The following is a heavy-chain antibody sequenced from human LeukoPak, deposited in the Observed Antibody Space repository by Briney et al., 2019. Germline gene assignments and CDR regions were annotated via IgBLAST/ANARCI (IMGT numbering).Heavy chain of an antibody. D-gene: IGHD3-22*01. CDR1: GGSINSGPYY. J-gene: IGHJ4*02. Sequence: SQTLSLTCGVSGGSINSGPYYWSWTRQPVGKGLEWVGHIYTSGTTYYNPSLKSRIIISGDTSKDQFSLKLSSVTASDTAVYYCARGILQDYYDSRGFFPRGGIDSWGQGTLVTVSS. CDR3: ARGILQDYYDSRGFFPRGGIDS. CDR2: IYTSGTT. V-gene: IGHV4-61*09.